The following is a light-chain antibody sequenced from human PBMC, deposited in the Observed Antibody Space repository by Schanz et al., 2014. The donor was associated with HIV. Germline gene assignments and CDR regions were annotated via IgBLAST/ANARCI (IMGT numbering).Light chain of an antibody. CDR2: AAS. CDR3: QQCVTYPYT. J-gene: IGKJ2*01. Sequence: DIQMTQSPSTLSASVGDRVSITCRASQSISAWLAWYQQKPGRAPKLLIYAASTLQSGVPSRFSGRGSGKEGHLTISSRKREEGEKEYCQQCVTYPYTFGQGTKLDIK. CDR1: QSISAW. V-gene: IGKV1-5*01.